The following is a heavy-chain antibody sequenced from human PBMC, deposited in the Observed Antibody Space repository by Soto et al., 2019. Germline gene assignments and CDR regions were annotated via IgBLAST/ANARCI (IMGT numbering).Heavy chain of an antibody. CDR3: AKDALMVGSYCGGDCYFWYFDL. J-gene: IGHJ2*01. D-gene: IGHD2-21*01. Sequence: QVQLVESGGGVVQPGRSLRLSCAASGFTFSSYGMHWVRQAPGKGLEWVAVISYDGSNKYYADSVKGRFTISRDNSKNTLYLQMNSLRAEDTAVYYCAKDALMVGSYCGGDCYFWYFDLWGRGTLVTVSS. CDR1: GFTFSSYG. CDR2: ISYDGSNK. V-gene: IGHV3-30*18.